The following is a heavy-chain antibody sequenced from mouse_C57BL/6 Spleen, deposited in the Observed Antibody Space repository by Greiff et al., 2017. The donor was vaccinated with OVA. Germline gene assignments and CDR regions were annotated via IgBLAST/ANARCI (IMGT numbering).Heavy chain of an antibody. Sequence: EVKLVESGGGLVQPGGSLKLSCAASGFTFSDYYMYWVRQTPEKRLEWVAYISNGGGSTYYPDTVKGRFTISRDNAKNTLYLQMSRLKSEDTAMYYCARRPYYGSSPWYFDVWGTGTTVTVSS. D-gene: IGHD1-1*01. J-gene: IGHJ1*03. CDR3: ARRPYYGSSPWYFDV. CDR2: ISNGGGST. CDR1: GFTFSDYY. V-gene: IGHV5-12*01.